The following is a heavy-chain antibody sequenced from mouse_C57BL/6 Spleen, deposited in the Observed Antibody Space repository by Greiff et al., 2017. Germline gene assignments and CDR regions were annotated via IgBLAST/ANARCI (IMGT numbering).Heavy chain of an antibody. J-gene: IGHJ1*03. CDR1: GYTFTSYW. CDR3: ARHYCDYDWYFDV. V-gene: IGHV1-52*01. D-gene: IGHD2-4*01. CDR2: IDPSDSDT. Sequence: QVQLQQPGAELVRPGSSVKLSCKASGYTFTSYWMHWVKQRPIQGLEWIGNIDPSDSDTHYNQKFKDKATLTVDKSSSTAYMQLSSLTSEDSAVYDCARHYCDYDWYFDVWGTGTTVTVSS.